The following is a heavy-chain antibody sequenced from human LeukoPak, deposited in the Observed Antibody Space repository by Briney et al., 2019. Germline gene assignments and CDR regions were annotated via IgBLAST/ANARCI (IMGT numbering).Heavy chain of an antibody. CDR2: ISAYNGNT. D-gene: IGHD3-22*01. CDR3: ARVSDSSSYYSLYDNWFDP. Sequence: ASVKVSCKASGYTFTSYGISWVRQAPGQGLEWMGWISAYNGNTNYAQKLQGRVTMTTDTSTSTAYMELRSLRSDDTAVYYCARVSDSSSYYSLYDNWFDPWGQGTLVTVSS. CDR1: GYTFTSYG. V-gene: IGHV1-18*01. J-gene: IGHJ5*02.